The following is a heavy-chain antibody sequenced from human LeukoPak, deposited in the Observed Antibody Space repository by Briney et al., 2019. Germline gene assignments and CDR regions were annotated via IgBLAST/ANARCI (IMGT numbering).Heavy chain of an antibody. Sequence: ASVRVSCKASRYTFTKYFTQWVRQAPGQGLEWMGIINPSGGSTSYAQKFQGRVTMTRDMSTSTVYMELSSLRSEDTAVYYCARVSSGKWGNFDYWGQGTLVTVSS. D-gene: IGHD2-8*01. J-gene: IGHJ4*02. CDR3: ARVSSGKWGNFDY. CDR2: INPSGGST. V-gene: IGHV1-46*01. CDR1: RYTFTKYF.